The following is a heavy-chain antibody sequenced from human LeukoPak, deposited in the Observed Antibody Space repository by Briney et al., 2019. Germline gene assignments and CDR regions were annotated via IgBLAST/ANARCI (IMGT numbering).Heavy chain of an antibody. V-gene: IGHV4-61*02. J-gene: IGHJ5*02. CDR2: IFNSGGT. CDR3: ARDPDSSGYYRNWFDP. D-gene: IGHD3-22*01. CDR1: GDSITSGSYY. Sequence: SETLSLTCTVSGDSITSGSYYWSWIRQPAGKGLEWIGRIFNSGGTNYNPSLRSRVTMSLDTSKNQFSLKLYSVTAADTAVYYCARDPDSSGYYRNWFDPWGQGTLVTVSS.